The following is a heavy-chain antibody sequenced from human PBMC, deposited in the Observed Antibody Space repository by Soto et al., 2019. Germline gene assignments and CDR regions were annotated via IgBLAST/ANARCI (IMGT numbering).Heavy chain of an antibody. CDR1: GFTFSSYE. CDR3: VRRSTLSYHGMDV. V-gene: IGHV3-30-3*01. J-gene: IGHJ6*02. D-gene: IGHD4-4*01. Sequence: QEQLVESGGGVVQPGRSLRLSCAASGFTFSSYEMHWVRQTPGKGLGWVAIISYDGSNKYYADSVKGRFSFSRDNSKNMMFLQMNSLRAEDAAVYYCVRRSTLSYHGMDVWGQGTTVTVSS. CDR2: ISYDGSNK.